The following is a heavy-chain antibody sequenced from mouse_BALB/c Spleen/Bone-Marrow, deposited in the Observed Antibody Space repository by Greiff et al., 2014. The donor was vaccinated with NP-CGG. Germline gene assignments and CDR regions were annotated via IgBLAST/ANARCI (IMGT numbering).Heavy chain of an antibody. CDR2: IYPGDGDT. D-gene: IGHD1-1*01. J-gene: IGHJ2*01. V-gene: IGHV1-82*01. CDR1: GYAFSSSW. Sequence: VQGVESGPELVKPGASVKISCKASGYAFSSSWMNWVKQRPGQGLEWIGRIYPGDGDTNYNGKFKGKATLTADKSSSTAYMQLSSLTSVDSAVCFCARDYYGSSYDYWGQGTTLTVSS. CDR3: ARDYYGSSYDY.